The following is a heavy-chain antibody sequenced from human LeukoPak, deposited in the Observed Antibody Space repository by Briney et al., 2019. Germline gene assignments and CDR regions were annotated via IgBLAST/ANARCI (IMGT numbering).Heavy chain of an antibody. CDR1: GFTFSGNW. CDR2: INSDGSET. D-gene: IGHD1-26*01. Sequence: GGSLRLSCVVSGFTFSGNWMHWVSQGPGKGRVWVSRINSDGSETRHGSSVKGRFTISRDNAKNTLYLQMNSLRAEDTAVYYCARAGEGLLAYSFDLWGQGTMVTVSS. CDR3: ARAGEGLLAYSFDL. V-gene: IGHV3-74*01. J-gene: IGHJ3*01.